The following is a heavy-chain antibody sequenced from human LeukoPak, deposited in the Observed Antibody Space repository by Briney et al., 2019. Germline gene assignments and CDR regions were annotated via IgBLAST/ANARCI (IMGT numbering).Heavy chain of an antibody. CDR2: ISGSGGST. J-gene: IGHJ4*02. D-gene: IGHD3-10*01. CDR3: AKDLEGSGSYIHFDY. CDR1: GFTFSSYA. Sequence: GGSLRLSCAASGFTFSSYAMSWVRQAPGKGLEWVSAISGSGGSTYYADSVKGRFTISRDNSKDALYLQMNSLRAEDTAVYYCAKDLEGSGSYIHFDYWGQGTLVTVSS. V-gene: IGHV3-23*01.